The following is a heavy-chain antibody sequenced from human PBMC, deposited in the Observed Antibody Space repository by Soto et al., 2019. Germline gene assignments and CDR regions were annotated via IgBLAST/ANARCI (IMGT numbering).Heavy chain of an antibody. CDR3: ADCGGWAFYFVY. D-gene: IGHD3-16*01. CDR2: ISVSGANT. V-gene: IGHV3-23*01. Sequence: EVQLLESGGGLVQPGGSLRLSCAASGFTFSTYAMSWVRQAPGEGLEWVSGISVSGANTYYADSVKGRFTISRDNSKNTLYLQMNNLRAEATAVYYGADCGGWAFYFVYWGRGTQVTVSS. CDR1: GFTFSTYA. J-gene: IGHJ4*02.